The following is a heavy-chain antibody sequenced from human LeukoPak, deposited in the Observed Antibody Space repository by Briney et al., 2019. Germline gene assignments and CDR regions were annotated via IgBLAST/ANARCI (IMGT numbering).Heavy chain of an antibody. CDR2: INPNSGGT. V-gene: IGHV1-2*02. CDR1: GYTFTGYY. J-gene: IGHJ6*03. Sequence: GASVKVSCKASGYTFTGYYMHWVRQAPGQGLEWMGWINPNSGGTNYAQKFQGRVTMTRDTSISIAYTELSRLRSDDTAVYYCARGQSGTIFGVVFYYYYMDVWGRGTTVTVSS. CDR3: ARGQSGTIFGVVFYYYYMDV. D-gene: IGHD3-3*01.